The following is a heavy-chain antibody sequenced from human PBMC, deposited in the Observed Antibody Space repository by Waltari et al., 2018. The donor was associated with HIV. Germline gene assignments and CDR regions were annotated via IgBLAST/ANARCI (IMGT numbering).Heavy chain of an antibody. CDR2: LYYSGTT. CDR3: ATVTSMAHYALDV. J-gene: IGHJ6*02. D-gene: IGHD5-18*01. V-gene: IGHV4-39*01. Sequence: LRLQESGPRLVKPSETLSLTCSVSGDSVTSGASYWSWIRQLPGKGLEWVGSLYYSGTTFYNPSLSSRVTISMDSSMNQLSLRLTSVTVADSAIYYCATVTSMAHYALDVWGRGTTVTVSS. CDR1: GDSVTSGASY.